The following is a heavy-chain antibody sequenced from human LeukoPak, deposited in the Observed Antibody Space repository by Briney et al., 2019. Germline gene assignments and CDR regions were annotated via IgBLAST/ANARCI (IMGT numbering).Heavy chain of an antibody. CDR3: ARNFLYSKLDY. CDR2: IDHSGRT. V-gene: IGHV4-34*01. J-gene: IGHJ4*02. D-gene: IGHD6-13*01. CDR1: GGSFTSYY. Sequence: SETLSLTCAVSGGSFTSYYWSWIRQPPGKGLEWIGEIDHSGRTNSNPSLESRVTISVDTSKSQFSLQLTSMTAADTAVYFCARNFLYSKLDYWGQGTLVTVSS.